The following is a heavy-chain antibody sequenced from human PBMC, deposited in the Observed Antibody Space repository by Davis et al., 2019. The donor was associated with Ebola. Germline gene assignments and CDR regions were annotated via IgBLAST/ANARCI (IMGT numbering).Heavy chain of an antibody. Sequence: ASVKVSCKASGYTFTGYYMHWVRQAPGQGLEWMGRINPNSGGTNYAQKFQGRVTMTRDTSISTAYMELSRLRYDDTAVYYCARGRYYYDSSGYYYEVVGWFDPWGQGTLVTVSS. J-gene: IGHJ5*02. D-gene: IGHD3-22*01. CDR2: INPNSGGT. V-gene: IGHV1-2*02. CDR3: ARGRYYYDSSGYYYEVVGWFDP. CDR1: GYTFTGYY.